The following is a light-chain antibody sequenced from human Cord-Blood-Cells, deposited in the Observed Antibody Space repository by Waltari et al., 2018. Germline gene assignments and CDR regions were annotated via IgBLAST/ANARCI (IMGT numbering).Light chain of an antibody. CDR2: DVS. CDR1: SSDVGGYTY. Sequence: QSALTQPASVSGSPGQSIPISCTGPSSDVGGYTYVSWYQQHPGKAPKLMIYDVSNRPSGVSNRFSGSKSGNTASLTISGLQAEDEADYYCSSYTSSSTLVVFGGGTKLTVL. CDR3: SSYTSSSTLVV. J-gene: IGLJ2*01. V-gene: IGLV2-14*01.